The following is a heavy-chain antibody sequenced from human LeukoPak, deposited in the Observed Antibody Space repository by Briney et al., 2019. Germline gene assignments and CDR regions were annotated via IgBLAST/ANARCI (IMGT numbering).Heavy chain of an antibody. CDR3: ARTRRGIVVEGPDY. V-gene: IGHV3-23*01. D-gene: IGHD3-22*01. Sequence: GGSLRLSCAASGFSFSIYGMRWLRQAPGKGLEWVSSICDTGSCTYYADSVKGRFTISRDNSKNTLYLQMNSLRAEDTAVYYCARTRRGIVVEGPDYWGQGTLVTVSS. J-gene: IGHJ4*02. CDR2: ICDTGSCT. CDR1: GFSFSIYG.